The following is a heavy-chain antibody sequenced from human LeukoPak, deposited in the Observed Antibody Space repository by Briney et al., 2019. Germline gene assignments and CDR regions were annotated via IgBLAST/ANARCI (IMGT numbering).Heavy chain of an antibody. D-gene: IGHD6-19*01. CDR3: AINSGWENYYYYYYMDV. J-gene: IGHJ6*03. CDR1: GDSISSSSYY. Sequence: PSETLSLTCTVSGDSISSSSYYWGWIRQPPGKGLEWIGSIYYSGSTYYNPSLKSPVTISVDTSKNQFSLNLSSVTAADTAVYYCAINSGWENYYYYYYMDVWGKGTTVTVSS. CDR2: IYYSGST. V-gene: IGHV4-39*01.